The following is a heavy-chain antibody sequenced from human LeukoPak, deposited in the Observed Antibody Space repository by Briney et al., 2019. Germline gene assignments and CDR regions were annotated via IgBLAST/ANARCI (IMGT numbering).Heavy chain of an antibody. D-gene: IGHD5-12*01. V-gene: IGHV3-23*01. J-gene: IGHJ4*02. CDR1: GFTFSNYA. CDR2: TSASGGAT. CDR3: AEESGYDLAAHF. Sequence: PGGSLRLSCAASGFTFSNYAMSWVRQAPGKGLEWVSSTSASGGATYYADSVKGRFTISRDNSKNTLYLQMNSLRAEDTAVYYCAEESGYDLAAHFWGQGTLVTVSS.